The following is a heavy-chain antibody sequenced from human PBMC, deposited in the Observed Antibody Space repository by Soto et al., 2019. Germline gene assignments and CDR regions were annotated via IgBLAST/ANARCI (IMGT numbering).Heavy chain of an antibody. V-gene: IGHV4-34*01. J-gene: IGHJ5*02. CDR2: INHSGST. CDR1: GGSFSSYY. D-gene: IGHD3-3*01. Sequence: QVQLQQWGAGLLKPSETLSLTCAVYGGSFSSYYWSWIRPPPGKGLEWIGVINHSGSTNYDPSLKSRVTISIVTSKNQVSLTLSSVTAADTAVYYCARGEPRFMEWLLLSEYFDPWGQGTLVTVSS. CDR3: ARGEPRFMEWLLLSEYFDP.